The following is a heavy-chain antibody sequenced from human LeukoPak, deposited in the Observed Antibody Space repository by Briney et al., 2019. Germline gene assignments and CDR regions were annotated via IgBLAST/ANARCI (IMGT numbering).Heavy chain of an antibody. CDR3: ASLREQQLPPEYYFDY. CDR2: IYYSGST. V-gene: IGHV4-39*07. Sequence: SETLSLTCTVSGGSISSYYWSWIRQPPGKGLEWIGSIYYSGSTYYNPSLKSRVTISVDTSKNQFSLKLSSVTAADTAVYYCASLREQQLPPEYYFDYWGQGTLVTVSS. CDR1: GGSISSYY. D-gene: IGHD6-13*01. J-gene: IGHJ4*02.